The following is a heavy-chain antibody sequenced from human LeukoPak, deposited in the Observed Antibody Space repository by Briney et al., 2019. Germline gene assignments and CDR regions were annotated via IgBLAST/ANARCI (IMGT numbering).Heavy chain of an antibody. D-gene: IGHD2-2*01. CDR1: GGSISSYY. CDR2: IYYSGST. Sequence: SETLSLTCTVSGGSISSYYWSWIRQPPGKGLEWIGYIYYSGSTNYNPSLKSRVTISVDTSKNQFSLKLSSVTAADTAVYYCARVIVVPAKYYYYYMDVWGKGTTVTVSS. V-gene: IGHV4-59*01. CDR3: ARVIVVPAKYYYYYMDV. J-gene: IGHJ6*03.